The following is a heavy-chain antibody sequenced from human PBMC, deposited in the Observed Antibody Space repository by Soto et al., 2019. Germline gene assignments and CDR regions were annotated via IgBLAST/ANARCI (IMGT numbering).Heavy chain of an antibody. CDR2: IYPDDSDT. V-gene: IGHV5-51*01. CDR1: GYSFTSYW. D-gene: IGHD2-15*01. CDR3: ARLRYCSGGNCYGDY. J-gene: IGHJ4*02. Sequence: GESLKISCKGSGYSFTSYWISWVRQMPEKGLEWMGIIYPDDSDTRYSPSFQGQATISADKSISTAYLQWSSLKASDTATYYCARLRYCSGGNCYGDYWGRGTLVTVSS.